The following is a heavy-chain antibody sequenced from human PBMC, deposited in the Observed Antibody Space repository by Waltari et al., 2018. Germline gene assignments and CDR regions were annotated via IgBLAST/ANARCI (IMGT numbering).Heavy chain of an antibody. V-gene: IGHV3-23*01. CDR1: GFTFSSYA. J-gene: IGHJ4*02. CDR3: AKTLEGSGSYYYLHYFDY. Sequence: VHGGGSLRLSCAASGFTFSSYAMSWVRQAPGKGLEWVSAISGSGGSTYYADSVKGRFTISRDNSKNTLYLQMNSLRAEDTAVYYCAKTLEGSGSYYYLHYFDYWGQGTLVTVSS. D-gene: IGHD3-10*01. CDR2: ISGSGGST.